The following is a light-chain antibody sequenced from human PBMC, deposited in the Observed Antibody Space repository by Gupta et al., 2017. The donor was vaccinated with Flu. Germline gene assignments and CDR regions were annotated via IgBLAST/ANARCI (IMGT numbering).Light chain of an antibody. V-gene: IGKV3-15*01. J-gene: IGKJ1*01. Sequence: EIVMTQSPATLSVSPGERATLSCRASQSVDSNLAWYQQKFGQAPRLLIYGASTRATDIPARFSGSGSGTEFTLAISSLQSEDFAVYYCQQYNNWPWTFGQGTKVEIK. CDR3: QQYNNWPWT. CDR2: GAS. CDR1: QSVDSN.